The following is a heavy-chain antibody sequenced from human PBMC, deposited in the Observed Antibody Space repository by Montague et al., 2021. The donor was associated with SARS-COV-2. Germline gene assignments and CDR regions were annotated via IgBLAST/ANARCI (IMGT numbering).Heavy chain of an antibody. J-gene: IGHJ1*01. V-gene: IGHV4-39*02. CDR3: ARDSYSRSWFKY. D-gene: IGHD6-13*01. Sequence: SETLSLTCTVSPVSDGPIRSSTYSWGWIRQSPGKGLEWIGSIDYSGNTDYNPPLKSRVTMSEDTSKSQLSLRVRSVTAADTAIYYCARDSYSRSWFKYWGQGTLVTVSS. CDR2: IDYSGNT. CDR1: PVSDGPIRSSTYS.